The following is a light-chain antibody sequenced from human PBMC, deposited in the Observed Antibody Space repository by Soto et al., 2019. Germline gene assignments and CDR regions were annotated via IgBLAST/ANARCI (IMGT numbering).Light chain of an antibody. J-gene: IGKJ2*01. V-gene: IGKV4-1*01. CDR1: QSVFYSSNNKNY. CDR3: QHGS. CDR2: WAS. Sequence: DIVMTQSPDSLAVSLGERATINCKSSQSVFYSSNNKNYLAWYQQKPGQPPKLLIYWASTRESGVPDRFSGSGSGTDFTLTISSLQAEDVAVYYCQHGSFGQGTKLEIK.